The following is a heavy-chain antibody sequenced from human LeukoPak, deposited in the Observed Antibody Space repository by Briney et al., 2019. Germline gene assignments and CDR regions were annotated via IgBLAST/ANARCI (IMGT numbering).Heavy chain of an antibody. CDR2: IYYSGST. CDR1: GGSISSYY. Sequence: SETLSLTCTVSGGSISSYYWSWIRQPPGKGQEWIGYIYYSGSTNYNPSLKSGVTISVDTSKNQFSLKLSSVTAADTAVYYCARGANYDFWSGYKYYFDYWGQGTLVIVSS. CDR3: ARGANYDFWSGYKYYFDY. V-gene: IGHV4-59*01. D-gene: IGHD3-3*01. J-gene: IGHJ4*02.